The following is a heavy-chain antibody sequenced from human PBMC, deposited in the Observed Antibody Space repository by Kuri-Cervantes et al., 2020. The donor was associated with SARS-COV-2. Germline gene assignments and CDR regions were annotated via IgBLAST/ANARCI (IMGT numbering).Heavy chain of an antibody. V-gene: IGHV1-69*04. D-gene: IGHD3-10*01. CDR3: ARSANYGSGSYYMSYGMDV. Sequence: KISCAASGFTFADYAMSWVRQAPGQGLEWMGRIIPILGIANYAQKFQGRVTITADKSTSTAYMELSSLRSEDTAVYYCARSANYGSGSYYMSYGMDVWGQGTTVTVSS. CDR1: GFTFADYA. CDR2: IIPILGIA. J-gene: IGHJ6*02.